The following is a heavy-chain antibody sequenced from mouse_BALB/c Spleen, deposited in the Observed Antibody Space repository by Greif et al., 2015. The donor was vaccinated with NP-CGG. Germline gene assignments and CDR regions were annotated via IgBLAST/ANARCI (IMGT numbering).Heavy chain of an antibody. D-gene: IGHD2-4*01. CDR3: ARDYDYWYFDV. J-gene: IGHJ1*01. V-gene: IGHV1-7*01. CDR1: GYTFTSYW. Sequence: LQESGAELAKPGAPVKMSCKASGYTFTSYWMHWVKQRPGQGLEWIGYINPSTGYTEYNQKFKDKATLTADKSSSTAYMQLSSLTSEDSAVYYCARDYDYWYFDVWGAGTTVTVSS. CDR2: INPSTGYT.